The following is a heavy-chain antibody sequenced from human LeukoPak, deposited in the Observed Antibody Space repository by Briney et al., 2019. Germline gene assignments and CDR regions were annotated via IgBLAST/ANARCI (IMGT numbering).Heavy chain of an antibody. V-gene: IGHV3-13*01. CDR3: AREVIDTISLGWHLDL. J-gene: IGHJ2*01. Sequence: PGGSLRLSCAASGFTFSTSDMHWVRQPTGKGLEWVSAIGRSGDTYYRDSVKGRFTISRENARDSLYLHMNSLRPEDTAVYYCAREVIDTISLGWHLDLWGRGTLVTVSS. CDR1: GFTFSTSD. CDR2: IGRSGDT. D-gene: IGHD2-21*01.